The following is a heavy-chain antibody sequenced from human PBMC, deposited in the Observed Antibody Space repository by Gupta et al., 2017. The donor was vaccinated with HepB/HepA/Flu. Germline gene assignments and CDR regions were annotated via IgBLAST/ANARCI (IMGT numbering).Heavy chain of an antibody. V-gene: IGHV3-74*01. D-gene: IGHD4-23*01. Sequence: EVQLVESGGGLLRPGGSLRLSCAASGFPFSSYWMHWLRQAPGKGLVWVSRINNDGSYTSYADSVKGRFTMSRDNAKNTLYLQMNSLRTEDTAVYYCARPVSGGGFDIWGQGTMVSGSS. CDR1: GFPFSSYW. CDR2: INNDGSYT. J-gene: IGHJ3*02. CDR3: ARPVSGGGFDI.